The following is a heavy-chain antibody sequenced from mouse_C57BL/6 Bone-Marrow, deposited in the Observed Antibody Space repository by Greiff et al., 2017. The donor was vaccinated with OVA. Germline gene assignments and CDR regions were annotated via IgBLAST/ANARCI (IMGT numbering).Heavy chain of an antibody. CDR2: IDPSDSET. D-gene: IGHD1-1*01. CDR1: GYTFTSYW. V-gene: IGHV1-52*01. J-gene: IGHJ4*01. CDR3: AIYPLITTVVATAGDY. Sequence: VQLQQPGAELVRPGSSVKLSCKASGYTFTSYWMHWVKQRPIQGLEWIGNIDPSDSETHYNQKFKDKATLTVDKSSSTAYMQLSSLTSEDSAVYYCAIYPLITTVVATAGDYWGQGTSVTVSS.